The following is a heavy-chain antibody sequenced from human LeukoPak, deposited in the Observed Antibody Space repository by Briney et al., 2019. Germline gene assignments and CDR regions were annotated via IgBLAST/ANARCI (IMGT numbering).Heavy chain of an antibody. Sequence: ASVKVSCKASGYTFTSYGISWVRQAPGQGLEWMGWISAYNGNTNYAQKFQGRVTMTRDTSISTAYMELSRLRSDDTAVYCCARSGSGYYYPPYDYWGQGTLVTVSS. CDR2: ISAYNGNT. D-gene: IGHD3-22*01. J-gene: IGHJ4*02. CDR1: GYTFTSYG. CDR3: ARSGSGYYYPPYDY. V-gene: IGHV1-18*01.